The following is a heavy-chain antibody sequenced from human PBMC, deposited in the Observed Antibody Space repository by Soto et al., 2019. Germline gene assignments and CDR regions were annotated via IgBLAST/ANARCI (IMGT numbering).Heavy chain of an antibody. V-gene: IGHV3-74*01. CDR1: GFIFKMYW. Sequence: PGGSLRLSCAASGFIFKMYWMHWVRQSPGKGLVWISRIYNDGTYSDYADSVRGRFTISRDNVNDTLYLQMNNLRAEDSGLYYFTRGPRPISTGTGAYWGQGTQVTVS. J-gene: IGHJ4*02. D-gene: IGHD3-10*01. CDR3: TRGPRPISTGTGAY. CDR2: IYNDGTYS.